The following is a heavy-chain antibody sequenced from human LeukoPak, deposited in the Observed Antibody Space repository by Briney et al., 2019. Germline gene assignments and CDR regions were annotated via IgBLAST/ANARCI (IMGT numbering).Heavy chain of an antibody. CDR3: ARGDITIFGVARILYYGMDV. D-gene: IGHD3-3*01. Sequence: SETLSLTCAVSGGSFSGYYWTWIRQPPGKGLEWIGEINHSGSANYNPSLKSRVTISLDTSKNQFSLNLSSVTAADTAVYYCARGDITIFGVARILYYGMDVWGQGTTVTVSS. CDR1: GGSFSGYY. V-gene: IGHV4-34*01. CDR2: INHSGSA. J-gene: IGHJ6*02.